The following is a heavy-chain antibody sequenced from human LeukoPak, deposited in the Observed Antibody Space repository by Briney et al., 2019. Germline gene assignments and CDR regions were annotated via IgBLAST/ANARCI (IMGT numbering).Heavy chain of an antibody. CDR3: VRDGGVSGYDLLDY. V-gene: IGHV3-7*01. J-gene: IGHJ4*02. D-gene: IGHD5-12*01. CDR2: INQDGSEE. Sequence: GGSLRLSCAASGFTFSNYSMTWVRQAPGKGLEWVAHINQDGSEEHYMDSAKARFTISRDNAKNSLSLQMNSLRGEDTAVYYCVRDGGVSGYDLLDYWGQGTLVTVSS. CDR1: GFTFSNYS.